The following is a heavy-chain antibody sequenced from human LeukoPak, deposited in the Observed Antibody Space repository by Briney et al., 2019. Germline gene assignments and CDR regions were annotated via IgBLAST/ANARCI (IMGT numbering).Heavy chain of an antibody. CDR1: GLTFSTSG. CDR3: ATEANGRHYDY. Sequence: GSLRLSCTASGLTFSTSGFNWVRQAPGKGLEWVASIGPTGSDRYHADSIKGRFTISRDNANNFLYLQMNSLRAEDTAVYYCATEANGRHYDYWGQGTLLTVSS. V-gene: IGHV3-21*06. J-gene: IGHJ4*02. D-gene: IGHD2-8*01. CDR2: IGPTGSDR.